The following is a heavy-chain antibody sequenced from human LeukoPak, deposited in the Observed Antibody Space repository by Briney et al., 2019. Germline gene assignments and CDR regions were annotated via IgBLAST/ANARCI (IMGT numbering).Heavy chain of an antibody. D-gene: IGHD3-10*01. Sequence: GGSLRLSCAASGFTFRNYVIHWVRQAPGKGLEWVAVISYDGSNKYYADSVKGRFTISRDNSKNTLYLQMNSLRAEDTAVYYCAKGRGGFDYWGQGTLVTVSS. CDR2: ISYDGSNK. V-gene: IGHV3-30*18. CDR1: GFTFRNYV. J-gene: IGHJ4*02. CDR3: AKGRGGFDY.